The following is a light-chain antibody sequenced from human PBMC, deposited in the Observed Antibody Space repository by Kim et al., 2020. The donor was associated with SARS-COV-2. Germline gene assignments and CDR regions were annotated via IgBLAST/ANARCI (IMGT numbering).Light chain of an antibody. V-gene: IGLV3-1*01. CDR2: QDS. CDR1: TLGDKN. CDR3: QAWDSSTYV. J-gene: IGLJ1*01. Sequence: VSPGQTARITCSGDTLGDKNDGWYQQKPGKPPVLVIYQDSERSSGIPERFSGSNSGNTATLTISGTQAMDEADYYCQAWDSSTYVFGTGTKVTVL.